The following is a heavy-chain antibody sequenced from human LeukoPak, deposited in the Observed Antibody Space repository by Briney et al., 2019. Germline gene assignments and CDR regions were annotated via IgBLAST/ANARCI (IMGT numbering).Heavy chain of an antibody. CDR2: IYTSGST. Sequence: SETLSLTCTVSGGSISSDYWSWIRQPAGKGLEWIGRIYTSGSTNYNPSLKSRVTMSVDTSKNQFSLKLSSVTAADTAVYYCARVPYSSSSESYWFDPWGQGTLVTVSS. V-gene: IGHV4-4*07. J-gene: IGHJ5*02. CDR1: GGSISSDY. D-gene: IGHD6-6*01. CDR3: ARVPYSSSSESYWFDP.